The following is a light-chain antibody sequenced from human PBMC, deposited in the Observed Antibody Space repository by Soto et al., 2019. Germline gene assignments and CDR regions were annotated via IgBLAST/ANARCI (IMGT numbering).Light chain of an antibody. J-gene: IGKJ1*01. CDR1: HSISSW. CDR3: QQYNSYSPVA. V-gene: IGKV1-5*03. Sequence: DIQMTQSPSTLSASVGDRVTITCRASHSISSWLAWYQQKPGEAPKLLIYKASSLESGVTSRFRGSGSGTEFTLTISSLQPNDFATYYCQQYNSYSPVAFGQGTKVEIK. CDR2: KAS.